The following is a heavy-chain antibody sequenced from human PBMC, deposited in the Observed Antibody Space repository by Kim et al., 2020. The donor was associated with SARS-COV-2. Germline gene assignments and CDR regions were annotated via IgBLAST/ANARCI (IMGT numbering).Heavy chain of an antibody. V-gene: IGHV3-43*02. Sequence: GGSLRLSCAASGFTFDDYAMHWVRQAPGKGLEWVSLISGDGGSTYYADSVKGRFTISRDNRKNSLYLQMNSLRTEDTALYYCAKDGNELLWFGELTPSFDYSGQGTPVT. CDR3: AKDGNELLWFGELTPSFDY. J-gene: IGHJ4*02. D-gene: IGHD3-10*01. CDR1: GFTFDDYA. CDR2: ISGDGGST.